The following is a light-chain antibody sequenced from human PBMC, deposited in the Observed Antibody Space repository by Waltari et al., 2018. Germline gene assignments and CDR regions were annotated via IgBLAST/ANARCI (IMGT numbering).Light chain of an antibody. Sequence: DIQMTQSPSSLSASVGDRVTTTCRASQSISTYLNWYQQKPGKAPKLLIFAASSLQSGVPSRFRGSASGRDFTLIISSLQPEDFATYYCQQTYSHFRTFGQGTKVEIK. J-gene: IGKJ1*01. V-gene: IGKV1-39*01. CDR3: QQTYSHFRT. CDR2: AAS. CDR1: QSISTY.